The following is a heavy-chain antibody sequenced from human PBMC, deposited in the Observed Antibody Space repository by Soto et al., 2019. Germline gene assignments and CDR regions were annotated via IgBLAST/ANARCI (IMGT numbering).Heavy chain of an antibody. D-gene: IGHD2-15*01. CDR3: ARGPTRYYFDY. J-gene: IGHJ4*02. CDR1: GGSISSYY. CDR2: VFYSGAT. V-gene: IGHV4-59*01. Sequence: QVQLQESGPGLVKPSETLSLTCTVSGGSISSYYWSWIRQSPGKGLEWIGYVFYSGATNYHPSFKSRVTISVDTSKSQFSLKLSSVTAADTALYYCARGPTRYYFDYWGRGTLVTVSS.